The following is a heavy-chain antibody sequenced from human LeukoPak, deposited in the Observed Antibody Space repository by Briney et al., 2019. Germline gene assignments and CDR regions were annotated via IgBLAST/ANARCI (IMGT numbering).Heavy chain of an antibody. CDR2: IYYSGST. V-gene: IGHV4-31*03. J-gene: IGHJ4*02. CDR1: GGSISSGGYY. CDR3: ARGVDAYYYDSSGYYDDFDY. Sequence: PSQTLSLTCTASGGSISSGGYYWSWIRQHPGKGLEWIGYIYYSGSTYYNPSLKSRVTISVDTSKNQFSLKLSSVTAADTAVYYCARGVDAYYYDSSGYYDDFDYWGQGTLVTVSS. D-gene: IGHD3-22*01.